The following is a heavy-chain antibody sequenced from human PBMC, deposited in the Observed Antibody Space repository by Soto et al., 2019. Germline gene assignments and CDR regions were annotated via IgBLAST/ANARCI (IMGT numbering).Heavy chain of an antibody. D-gene: IGHD3-3*01. CDR1: GGSISSSNW. CDR3: ARDRGGITIFGVVIQDAFDI. CDR2: IYHSGIT. Sequence: TSETLSLTCAVSGGSISSSNWWSWVRQPPGKGLDWIGEIYHSGITNYNPSLKSRVTISVDKSKNQFSLKLSSVTAADTAVYYCARDRGGITIFGVVIQDAFDIWGQGTIVTVSS. J-gene: IGHJ3*02. V-gene: IGHV4-4*02.